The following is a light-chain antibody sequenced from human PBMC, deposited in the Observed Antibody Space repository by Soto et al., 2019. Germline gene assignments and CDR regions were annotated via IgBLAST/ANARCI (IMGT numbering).Light chain of an antibody. CDR1: SSDVGSFNL. V-gene: IGLV2-23*01. J-gene: IGLJ1*01. Sequence: QSALAQPASVSGSPGQSITISCAGTSSDVGSFNLVSWYQQHPGKAPKLVIYEGTQRPSGVSNRFSASKSGNTASLTISGLQAEEEADYYCSSYAGSANSVFGTWPKVTVL. CDR2: EGT. CDR3: SSYAGSANSV.